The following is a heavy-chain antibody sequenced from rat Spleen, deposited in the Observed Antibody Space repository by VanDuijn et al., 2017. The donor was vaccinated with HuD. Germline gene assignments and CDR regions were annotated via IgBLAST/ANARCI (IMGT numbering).Heavy chain of an antibody. D-gene: IGHD1-11*01. CDR2: ITDIGGST. J-gene: IGHJ2*01. V-gene: IGHV5-31*01. CDR1: GFTFNNYW. CDR3: ARHVTTEGIDSGFDD. Sequence: EVQLVESGGGLVQPGRSLKLSCVASGFTFNNYWMTWFRQAPGKGLEWVASITDIGGSTYYPDSVKGRFTISRDNAKSTLYLQMNSLRSEDTATYECARHVTTEGIDSGFDDWGQGVMVTVSS.